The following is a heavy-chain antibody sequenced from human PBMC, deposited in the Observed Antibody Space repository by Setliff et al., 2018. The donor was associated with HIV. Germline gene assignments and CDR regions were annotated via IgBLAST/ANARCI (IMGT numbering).Heavy chain of an antibody. J-gene: IGHJ3*02. Sequence: GASVKVSCKASGFTFTSSAMQWVRQARGQRLEWIGWIVVGSGSTSYAQKFQGRVTMTRDTSTSTVYMELSSLRSEDTAVYYCARHYPGIARGAFDIWGQGTMVTVSS. CDR1: GFTFTSSA. D-gene: IGHD6-13*01. V-gene: IGHV1-58*02. CDR3: ARHYPGIARGAFDI. CDR2: IVVGSGST.